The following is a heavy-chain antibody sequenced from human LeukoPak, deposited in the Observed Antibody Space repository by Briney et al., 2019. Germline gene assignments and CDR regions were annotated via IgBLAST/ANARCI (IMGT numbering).Heavy chain of an antibody. CDR2: IYYSGST. CDR1: GGSISSSSYY. J-gene: IGHJ4*02. D-gene: IGHD3-9*01. CDR3: ARGGRYYDILTGYTSAYYFDY. V-gene: IGHV4-39*07. Sequence: PSETLSLTYTVSGGSISSSSYYWGWIRQPPGKGLEWIGSIYYSGSTYYNPSLKSRVTISVDTSKNQFSLKLSSVTAADTAVYYCARGGRYYDILTGYTSAYYFDYWGQGTLVTVSS.